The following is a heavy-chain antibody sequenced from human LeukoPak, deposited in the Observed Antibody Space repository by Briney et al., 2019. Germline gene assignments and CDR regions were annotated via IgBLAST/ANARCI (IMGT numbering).Heavy chain of an antibody. D-gene: IGHD1-14*01. CDR2: IYPGDSDT. J-gene: IGHJ4*02. Sequence: GESLKISCKGSGYSFASYWIAWVRQMPGKGLEWMGIIYPGDSDTKYSPSFQGQVTFSADKSIGTAYLQWSSLRASDTAMYYCARQYNHGLFDYWGQGTLVTVSS. V-gene: IGHV5-51*01. CDR1: GYSFASYW. CDR3: ARQYNHGLFDY.